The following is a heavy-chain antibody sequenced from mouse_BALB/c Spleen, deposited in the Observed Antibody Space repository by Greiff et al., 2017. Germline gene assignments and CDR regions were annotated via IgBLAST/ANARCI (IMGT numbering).Heavy chain of an antibody. CDR3: ARLPNYYGISPSLDY. D-gene: IGHD1-1*01. Sequence: EVMLVESGGGLVKPGGSLKLSCAASGFAFSSYDMSWVRQTPEKRLEWVAYISSGGGSTYYPDTVKGRFTISRDNAKNTLYLQMSSLKSEDTAMYYCARLPNYYGISPSLDYWGQGTTLTVSS. J-gene: IGHJ2*01. V-gene: IGHV5-12-1*01. CDR1: GFAFSSYD. CDR2: ISSGGGST.